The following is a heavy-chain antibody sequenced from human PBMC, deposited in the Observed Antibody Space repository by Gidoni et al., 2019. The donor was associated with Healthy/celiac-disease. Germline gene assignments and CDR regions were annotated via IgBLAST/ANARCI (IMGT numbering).Heavy chain of an antibody. CDR3: AKDGSYSGSYSDFDY. CDR1: GFTFSSYA. CDR2: ISGSGSST. J-gene: IGHJ4*02. Sequence: EVQLLESGGGLVQPGGSLRLSCAASGFTFSSYAMSWVRQDPGKGLEWVSAISGSGSSTYYADSVKGRFTISRDNSKNTLYLQMNSLRAEDTAVYYCAKDGSYSGSYSDFDYWGQGTLVTVSS. V-gene: IGHV3-23*01. D-gene: IGHD1-26*01.